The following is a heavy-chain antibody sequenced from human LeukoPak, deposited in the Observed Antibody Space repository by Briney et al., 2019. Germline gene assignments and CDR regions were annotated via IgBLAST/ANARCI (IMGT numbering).Heavy chain of an antibody. CDR3: ARHPYGDYVFDY. D-gene: IGHD4-17*01. J-gene: IGHJ4*02. V-gene: IGHV4-39*01. Sequence: SETLSLTCTVSGVSISSSTYYWGSIRQPPGKGLEWIGSIYYSVSTYYNPSLRSRVTISVDTSKNQFSLRLSSVTAADTAVYYCARHPYGDYVFDYWGQGSLVTVSS. CDR2: IYYSVST. CDR1: GVSISSSTYY.